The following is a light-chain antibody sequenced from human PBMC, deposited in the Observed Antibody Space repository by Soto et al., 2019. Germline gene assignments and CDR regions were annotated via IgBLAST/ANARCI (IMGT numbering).Light chain of an antibody. Sequence: EIVMTQSPATLSVSPGERATLTCRASQSVNSNLVWYQQKPGQAPRLLIYGASTRATGIPGRFSGSGYGTEFTLTISSLQSEDLAVYYCQQYNNWLWTFGQGTKVEIK. CDR1: QSVNSN. CDR2: GAS. V-gene: IGKV3-15*01. CDR3: QQYNNWLWT. J-gene: IGKJ1*01.